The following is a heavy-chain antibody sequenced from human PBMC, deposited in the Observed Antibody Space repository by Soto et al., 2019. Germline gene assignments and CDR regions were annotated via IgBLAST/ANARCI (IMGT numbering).Heavy chain of an antibody. CDR2: ISGSGGTT. Sequence: PGGSLRLSCVASGFTFSSYALNWVRQAPGRGLEWVSAISGSGGTTYYADSVKGRFTISRDNSKNTLFPQMNSLRTEDAAIYYCAKSPKVISTSSDYWGQGSLVTVSS. CDR3: AKSPKVISTSSDY. D-gene: IGHD3-22*01. CDR1: GFTFSSYA. J-gene: IGHJ4*02. V-gene: IGHV3-23*01.